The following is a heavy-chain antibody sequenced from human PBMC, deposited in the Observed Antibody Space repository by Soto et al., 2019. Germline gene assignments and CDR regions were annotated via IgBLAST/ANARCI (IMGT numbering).Heavy chain of an antibody. D-gene: IGHD3-10*01. CDR2: INSDGSST. CDR1: GFTFSIYW. V-gene: IGHV3-74*01. CDR3: AREEEVLLWFGESN. Sequence: PGGSLRLSCAASGFTFSIYWMHWVRQAPGKGLVWVSRINSDGSSTSYADSVKGRFTISRDNAKNTLYLQMNSLRAEDTAVYYCAREEEVLLWFGESNWGQGTLVTVSS. J-gene: IGHJ4*02.